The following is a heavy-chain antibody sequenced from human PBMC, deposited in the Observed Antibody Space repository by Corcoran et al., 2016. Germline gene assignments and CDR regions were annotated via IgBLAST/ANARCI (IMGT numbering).Heavy chain of an antibody. CDR1: GFTFSSYW. J-gene: IGHJ4*02. CDR2: IKQDGSEK. V-gene: IGHV3-7*03. CDR3: AREWKGGKVYFDY. D-gene: IGHD2-15*01. Sequence: EVQLVESGGGLVQPGGSLRLSCAASGFTFSSYWMSWVRQAPGKGLEWVANIKQDGSEKYYVDSVKGRFTISRDNAKNSLYLQMNSLRAEDTAVYYCAREWKGGKVYFDYWGQGTLVTVSS.